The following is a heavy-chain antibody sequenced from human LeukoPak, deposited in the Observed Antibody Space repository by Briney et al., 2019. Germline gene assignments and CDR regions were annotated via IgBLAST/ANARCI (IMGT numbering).Heavy chain of an antibody. CDR2: IYHSGST. Sequence: SETLSLTCTVSGGSISSYYWSWIRQPPGKGLEWIGYIYHSGSTYYNPSLKSRVTISVDRSKNQFSLKLSSVTAADTAVYYCARDGGAMGSFDYWGQGTLVTVSS. D-gene: IGHD3-16*01. CDR3: ARDGGAMGSFDY. V-gene: IGHV4-59*12. J-gene: IGHJ4*02. CDR1: GGSISSYY.